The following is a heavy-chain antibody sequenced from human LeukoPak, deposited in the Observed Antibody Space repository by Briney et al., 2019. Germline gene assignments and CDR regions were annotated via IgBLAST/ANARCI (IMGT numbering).Heavy chain of an antibody. V-gene: IGHV4-38-2*02. CDR2: IYHSGST. D-gene: IGHD3-22*01. Sequence: SETLSLTCTVSGYSISSGYYWGWTRQPPGKGLEWIGSIYHSGSTYYNPSLKSRVTISVDTSKNQFSLKLSSVTAADTAVYYCARRGVYYESYGSHLVSSSDAFDIWGQGTMVTVSS. J-gene: IGHJ3*02. CDR3: ARRGVYYESYGSHLVSSSDAFDI. CDR1: GYSISSGYY.